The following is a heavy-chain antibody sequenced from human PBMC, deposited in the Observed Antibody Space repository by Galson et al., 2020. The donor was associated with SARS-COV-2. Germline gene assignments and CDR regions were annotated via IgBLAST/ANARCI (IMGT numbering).Heavy chain of an antibody. D-gene: IGHD6-19*01. Sequence: GGSLRLSCAASGFAFSTYAMSWVRQAPGKGLEWVSEIRGSGGHAYYADSVKGRFHISRDNSKNTLDLQMNNLRVEDTALYYCVELVAGTGYWGQGTLVTVSS. CDR1: GFAFSTYA. V-gene: IGHV3-23*01. J-gene: IGHJ4*02. CDR2: IRGSGGHA. CDR3: VELVAGTGY.